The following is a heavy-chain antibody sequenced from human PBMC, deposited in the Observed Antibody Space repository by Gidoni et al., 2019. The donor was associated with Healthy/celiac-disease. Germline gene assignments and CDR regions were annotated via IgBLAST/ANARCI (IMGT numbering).Heavy chain of an antibody. CDR3: AKDLNDYYGSGSYSD. J-gene: IGHJ4*02. CDR1: GFTFDDYA. Sequence: VQLVESGGGLVQPGRSLRLSCAASGFTFDDYAMHWVRQAPGKGLEWVSGISWNSGSIGYADSVKGRFTISRDNAKNSLYLQMNSLRAEDTALYYCAKDLNDYYGSGSYSDWGQGTLVTVSS. V-gene: IGHV3-9*01. D-gene: IGHD3-10*01. CDR2: ISWNSGSI.